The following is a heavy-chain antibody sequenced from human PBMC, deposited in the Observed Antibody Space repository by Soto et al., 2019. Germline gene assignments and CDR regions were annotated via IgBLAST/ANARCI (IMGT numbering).Heavy chain of an antibody. Sequence: GGSLRLSCAASGFTFSSYWMSWVRQAPGKGLEWVANIKQDGSEKYYVDSVKGRFTISRDNAKNSLYLQMNSLRAEDTAVYYCASVLRYFDWAVDYWGQGTLVTVSS. V-gene: IGHV3-7*01. CDR3: ASVLRYFDWAVDY. CDR1: GFTFSSYW. J-gene: IGHJ4*02. CDR2: IKQDGSEK. D-gene: IGHD3-9*01.